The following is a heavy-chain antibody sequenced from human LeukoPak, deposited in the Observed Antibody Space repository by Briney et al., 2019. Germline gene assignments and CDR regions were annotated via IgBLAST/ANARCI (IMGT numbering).Heavy chain of an antibody. CDR3: AKLSLSGRSQSADY. CDR1: GFTFSSYS. J-gene: IGHJ4*02. CDR2: ISSSSSYI. Sequence: GESLRLSCAASGFTFSSYSMNWVRQAPGKGLEWVSSISSSSSYIYYADSVKGRFTISGDNAKNSLYLQMNSLRAEDTAVYYCAKLSLSGRSQSADYWGQGTLVTVSS. V-gene: IGHV3-21*01. D-gene: IGHD3-10*01.